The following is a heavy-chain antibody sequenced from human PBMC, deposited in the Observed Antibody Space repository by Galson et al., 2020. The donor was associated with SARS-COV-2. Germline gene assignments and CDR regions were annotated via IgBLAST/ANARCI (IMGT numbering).Heavy chain of an antibody. CDR2: ISTSSSYI. J-gene: IGHJ6*02. D-gene: IGHD5-18*01. Sequence: NSGGSLRLSCAASGFPFSTYSMNWVRQAPGKGLEWVSSISTSSSYIYYADSVKGRFTISRDNVRNSLYLEMHSLRAEDTAIYYCARDEGIRGYNYGRLYYGVDVWGQGTTVTVSS. CDR1: GFPFSTYS. V-gene: IGHV3-21*01. CDR3: ARDEGIRGYNYGRLYYGVDV.